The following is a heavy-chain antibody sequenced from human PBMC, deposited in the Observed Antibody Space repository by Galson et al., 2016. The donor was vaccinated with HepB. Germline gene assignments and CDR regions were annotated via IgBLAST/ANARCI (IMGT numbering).Heavy chain of an antibody. V-gene: IGHV4-39*01. J-gene: IGHJ5*02. CDR3: ARQLNYYDSSGYFRNWFDP. CDR2: IYHSGTT. Sequence: ETLSLTCTVFGDSIFSSNYNWGWVRQSPGKGLEWVGSIYHSGTTYYNPSLKSRVTMSVDLSKNQFSLKLRSVTAADTTVYFCARQLNYYDSSGYFRNWFDPWGQGTLVTVSP. CDR1: GDSIFSSNYN. D-gene: IGHD3-22*01.